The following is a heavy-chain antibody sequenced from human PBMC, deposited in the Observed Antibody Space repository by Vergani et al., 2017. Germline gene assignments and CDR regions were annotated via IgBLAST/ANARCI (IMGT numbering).Heavy chain of an antibody. CDR1: GFTFSSYA. D-gene: IGHD1-26*01. CDR2: ISGSGGTI. CDR3: ARGAENDWELYYFDY. V-gene: IGHV3-23*01. J-gene: IGHJ4*02. Sequence: EVQLLESGGGLVQPGGSLRLSCAASGFTFSSYAMSWVRQAPGKGLEWVSAISGSGGTIYYADSVKGRFTISRDNAKNSLYLQMTSLRAADTAVYYCARGAENDWELYYFDYWGQGTLVTVSS.